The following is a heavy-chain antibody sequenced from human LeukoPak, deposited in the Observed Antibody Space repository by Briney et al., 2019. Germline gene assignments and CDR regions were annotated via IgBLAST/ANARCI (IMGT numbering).Heavy chain of an antibody. CDR2: IFHSGSA. V-gene: IGHV4-34*12. D-gene: IGHD3-10*01. J-gene: IGHJ6*02. CDR1: GGSFSGYY. CDR3: SGSMLRADMDV. Sequence: SETLSLTCAVYGGSFSGYYWSWIRQSPGKGLEWIGEIFHSGSANYNPSLKSRVTISVDRPKNQFSLKLRSATAADTAVYYCSGSMLRADMDVWGQGTTVTVSS.